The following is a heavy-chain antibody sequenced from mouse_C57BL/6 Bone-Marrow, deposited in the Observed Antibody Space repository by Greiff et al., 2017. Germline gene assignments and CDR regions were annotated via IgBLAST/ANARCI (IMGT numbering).Heavy chain of an antibody. D-gene: IGHD2-4*01. CDR3: ARGGYYDYDGAWFAY. V-gene: IGHV1-52*01. CDR2: IDPSDSET. J-gene: IGHJ3*01. Sequence: QVQLQQPGAELVRPGSSVKLSCKASGYTFTSYWMHWVKQRPIQGLEWIGNIDPSDSETHYNQKFKDKATLTVDKSSSTAYMQLSSLTSEDSAVYYCARGGYYDYDGAWFAYWGQGTLVTVSA. CDR1: GYTFTSYW.